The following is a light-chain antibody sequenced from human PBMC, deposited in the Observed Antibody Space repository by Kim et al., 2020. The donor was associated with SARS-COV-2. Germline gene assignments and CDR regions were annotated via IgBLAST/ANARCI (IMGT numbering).Light chain of an antibody. J-gene: IGKJ2*01. CDR2: DTS. Sequence: SLSASAGDRVTITCQASRDVTNTINWYQQKPGKAPKLLIYDTSNLETGVPSRFSGSGTGTYFTFTISSLQPEDIATDYCQHLRDFGQGTKLEI. V-gene: IGKV1-33*01. CDR1: RDVTNT. CDR3: QHLRD.